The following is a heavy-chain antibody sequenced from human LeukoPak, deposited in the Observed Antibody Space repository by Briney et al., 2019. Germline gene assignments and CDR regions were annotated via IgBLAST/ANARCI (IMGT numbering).Heavy chain of an antibody. CDR2: IYYSGST. CDR1: GDSISSSSYY. CDR3: ARRRRPSSSSAYFDY. J-gene: IGHJ4*02. D-gene: IGHD6-6*01. Sequence: SETLSLTCTVSGDSISSSSYYWGWIRQPPGKGLEWIGSIYYSGSTYYNPSLKSRVTISVDTSKNQFSLKLSSVTAADTAVYYCARRRRPSSSSAYFDYWGQGTLVTVSS. V-gene: IGHV4-39*01.